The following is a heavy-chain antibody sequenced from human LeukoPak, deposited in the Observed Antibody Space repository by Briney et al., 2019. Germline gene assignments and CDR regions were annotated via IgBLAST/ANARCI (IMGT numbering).Heavy chain of an antibody. J-gene: IGHJ4*02. CDR3: ARRYCSGGTCYFFDY. Sequence: GGSLRLSCPASGFTFGSYALSWVRQAPGKGLEWVSVISGNGGSTYYADSVKGRFTISRDNSKNTLYLQMNSLRAEDTAVYYCARRYCSGGTCYFFDYWGQGTLVTVSS. CDR2: ISGNGGST. V-gene: IGHV3-23*01. CDR1: GFTFGSYA. D-gene: IGHD2-15*01.